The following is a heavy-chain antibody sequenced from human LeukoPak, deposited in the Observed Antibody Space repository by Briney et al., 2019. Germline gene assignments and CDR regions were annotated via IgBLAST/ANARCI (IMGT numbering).Heavy chain of an antibody. CDR3: ARHRSGVTYFDY. D-gene: IGHD2-21*02. J-gene: IGHJ4*02. V-gene: IGHV4-39*01. Sequence: SETLSLTCTVSGGSISSSNYYWGWIRQPPGKGLEWIGTIYYSGSTYYNPSLESRLTISVDTSKNQFSLKLSSVTAADMALYYCARHRSGVTYFDYWGQGTLVTVSS. CDR1: GGSISSSNYY. CDR2: IYYSGST.